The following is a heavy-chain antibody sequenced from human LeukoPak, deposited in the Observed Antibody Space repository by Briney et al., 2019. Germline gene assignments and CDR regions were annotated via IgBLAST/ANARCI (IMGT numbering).Heavy chain of an antibody. CDR1: GFTFTDYY. Sequence: GGSLRLSCAASGFTFTDYYMSWIRQAPGKGLEWVSYITNRGTTIYYADSVKGRFTISRDNAKNSLYLQMNSLRAEDTAVYYCAREGYAFDIWGQGAMVTVSS. CDR3: AREGYAFDI. V-gene: IGHV3-11*04. J-gene: IGHJ3*02. CDR2: ITNRGTTI.